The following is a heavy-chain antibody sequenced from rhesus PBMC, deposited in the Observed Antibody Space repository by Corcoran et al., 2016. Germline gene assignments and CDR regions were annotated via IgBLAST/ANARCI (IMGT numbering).Heavy chain of an antibody. Sequence: QVQLQESGPAVVKPSETLSLTCAVSGGSIRSCNGWSWVRQSPGKGLEWIGGIYGRCRSPGDNPHRKSRVTISKDTSKNQSSLKLSSVTAADTAVYYFARDWRSQYSNYDYGLDSWGQGVFVTVSA. CDR3: ARDWRSQYSNYDYGLDS. CDR2: IYGRCRSP. CDR1: GGSIRSCNG. D-gene: IGHD4-23*01. J-gene: IGHJ6*01. V-gene: IGHV4-93*01.